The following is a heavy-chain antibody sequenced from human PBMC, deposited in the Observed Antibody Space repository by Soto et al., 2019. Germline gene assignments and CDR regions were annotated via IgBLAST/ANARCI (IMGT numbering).Heavy chain of an antibody. V-gene: IGHV3-7*03. D-gene: IGHD1-26*01. J-gene: IGHJ4*02. CDR1: GFTFSSYW. CDR3: ARDGGDSGSYLGDPYYFDY. Sequence: GGSLRLSCAASGFTFSSYWMSWVRQAPGKGLEWVANIKQDGSEKYYVDSVKGRFTISRDNANNSLYLQMNSLRAEDTAVYYCARDGGDSGSYLGDPYYFDYWGQGTLVTV. CDR2: IKQDGSEK.